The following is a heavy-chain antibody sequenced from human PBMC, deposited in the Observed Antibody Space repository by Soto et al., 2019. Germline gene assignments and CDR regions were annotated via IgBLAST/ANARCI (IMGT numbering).Heavy chain of an antibody. CDR2: IYPGDSDT. CDR3: ARQLTNYYGSGSYSYYYGMDV. V-gene: IGHV5-51*01. Sequence: PGESQKISCKGSGYSFTSYWIGWVRQMPGKGLEWMGIIYPGDSDTRYSPSFQGQVTISADKSISTAYLQWSSLKASDTAMYYCARQLTNYYGSGSYSYYYGMDVWGQGTTVTVSS. D-gene: IGHD3-10*01. J-gene: IGHJ6*02. CDR1: GYSFTSYW.